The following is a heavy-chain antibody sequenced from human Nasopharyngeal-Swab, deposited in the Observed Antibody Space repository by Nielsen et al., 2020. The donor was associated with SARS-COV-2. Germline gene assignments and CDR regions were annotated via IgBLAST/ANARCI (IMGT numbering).Heavy chain of an antibody. J-gene: IGHJ6*02. Sequence: GGSLRLSCAASGFTFSSYSMNWVRQAPGKGLEWVSSISSSSSYIYYADSVKGRFTISRDNAKNSLYLQMNSLRAEDTAVYYCAKGGYSSSWYEAPYYYYYYGMDVWGQGTTVTVSS. V-gene: IGHV3-21*04. CDR1: GFTFSSYS. CDR2: ISSSSSYI. CDR3: AKGGYSSSWYEAPYYYYYYGMDV. D-gene: IGHD6-13*01.